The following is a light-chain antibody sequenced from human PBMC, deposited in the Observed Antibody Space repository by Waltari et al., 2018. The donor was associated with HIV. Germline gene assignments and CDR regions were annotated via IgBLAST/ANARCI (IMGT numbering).Light chain of an antibody. J-gene: IGLJ3*02. CDR3: SACDDSLDGRV. CDR1: SSNIGKNA. Sequence: QSVLTQPPSVSEAPWQWVSISCSGGSSNIGKNAVRWYQQVPGKPPRLLIHYDDLLAPGVSGRFSGSKSGTSASLASSGLQSEDEGHYYCSACDDSLDGRVFGGGTKVTVL. V-gene: IGLV1-36*01. CDR2: YDD.